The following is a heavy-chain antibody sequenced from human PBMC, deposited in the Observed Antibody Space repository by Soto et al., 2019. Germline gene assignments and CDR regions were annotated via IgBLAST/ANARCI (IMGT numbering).Heavy chain of an antibody. CDR2: ISYSGST. J-gene: IGHJ6*02. D-gene: IGHD1-26*01. V-gene: IGHV4-59*01. CDR3: ARSGRSRDYGMDV. CDR1: GGSISNYY. Sequence: SETLSLTCTVSGGSISNYYWSWIRQPPGKGLEWIGYISYSGSTNYNPSHKSRVTISVDRSKIQFSLKLNSVTAADTAVYYCARSGRSRDYGMDVWGQGTTVTVS.